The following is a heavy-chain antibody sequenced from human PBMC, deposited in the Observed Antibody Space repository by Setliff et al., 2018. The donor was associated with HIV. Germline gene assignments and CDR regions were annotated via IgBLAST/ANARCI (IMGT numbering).Heavy chain of an antibody. CDR1: GYSISSGYY. J-gene: IGHJ4*02. V-gene: IGHV4-38-2*01. Sequence: SSETLSLTCAVSGYSISSGYYWGWIRQPPGRGPEWIGNIYHSGGTHYNPSLRSRVTISVDTSKNHFSLKLSSVTAADTAVFYCARVPFTTGFDYWGQGILVTVSS. CDR3: ARVPFTTGFDY. D-gene: IGHD3-3*01. CDR2: IYHSGGT.